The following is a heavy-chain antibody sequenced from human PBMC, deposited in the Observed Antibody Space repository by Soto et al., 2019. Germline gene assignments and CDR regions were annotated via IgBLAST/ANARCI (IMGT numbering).Heavy chain of an antibody. J-gene: IGHJ4*02. CDR1: GGSFSGYY. V-gene: IGHV4-34*01. CDR2: INHSGST. D-gene: IGHD3-3*01. Sequence: SETLSLTCAVYGGSFSGYYWSWIRQPPGKGLEWIGEINHSGSTNYNPSLKSRVTISVDTSKNQFSLKLSSVTAADTAVYYCARGRGRWSGRHYWGQGTLVTVSS. CDR3: ARGRGRWSGRHY.